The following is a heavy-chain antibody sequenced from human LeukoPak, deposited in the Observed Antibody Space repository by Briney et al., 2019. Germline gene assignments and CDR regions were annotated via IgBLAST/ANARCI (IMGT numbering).Heavy chain of an antibody. Sequence: GGSLRLPCEASGFTFSSHGMHWVRQPPGKGLEWVGVIWNDGSDQYYGDSVRGRFTVSRDNLKSTLYLQMDSLRAEDTAVYYCARGCGGSPGCYIIYKWGQGTLVNVSS. D-gene: IGHD2-21*01. J-gene: IGHJ4*02. CDR1: GFTFSSHG. V-gene: IGHV3-33*01. CDR3: ARGCGGSPGCYIIYK. CDR2: IWNDGSDQ.